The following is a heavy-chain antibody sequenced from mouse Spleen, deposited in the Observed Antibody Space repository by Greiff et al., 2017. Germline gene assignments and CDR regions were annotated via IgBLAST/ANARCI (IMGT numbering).Heavy chain of an antibody. Sequence: QVQLKQSGAELARPGASVKLSCKASGYTFTSYGISWVKQRTGQGLEWIGEIYPRSGNTYYNEKFKGKATLTADKSSSTAYMELRSLTSEDSAVYFCARHYDYDKAWFAYWGQGTLVTVSA. CDR2: IYPRSGNT. J-gene: IGHJ3*01. CDR3: ARHYDYDKAWFAY. D-gene: IGHD2-4*01. V-gene: IGHV1-81*01. CDR1: GYTFTSYG.